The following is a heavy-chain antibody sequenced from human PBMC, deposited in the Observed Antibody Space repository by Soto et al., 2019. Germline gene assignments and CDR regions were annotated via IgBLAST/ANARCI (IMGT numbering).Heavy chain of an antibody. Sequence: PGGSLRLSCAASGFTLGDYAMTWVRQAPGEGLEWVAGISGNGGNTYYADSVKGRFTISRDNSKNTLYLQMNSLSAADTAIYFCARGVFIGTPPDSWGQGTRVTVSS. V-gene: IGHV3-23*01. CDR2: ISGNGGNT. D-gene: IGHD1-7*01. J-gene: IGHJ4*02. CDR3: ARGVFIGTPPDS. CDR1: GFTLGDYA.